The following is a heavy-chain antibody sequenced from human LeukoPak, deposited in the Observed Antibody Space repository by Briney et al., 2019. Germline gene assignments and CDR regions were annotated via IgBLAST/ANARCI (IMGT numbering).Heavy chain of an antibody. D-gene: IGHD6-13*01. CDR3: ARDSPYSSSWYRGGFDP. CDR1: GFTVSSNY. Sequence: TGGSLRLSCAASGFTVSSNYMSWVRQAPGKGLEWVSVIYSGGSTYYADSVKGRFTISRDNSKNTLYPQMNSLRAEDTAVYYCARDSPYSSSWYRGGFDPWGQGTLVTVSS. J-gene: IGHJ5*02. CDR2: IYSGGST. V-gene: IGHV3-66*01.